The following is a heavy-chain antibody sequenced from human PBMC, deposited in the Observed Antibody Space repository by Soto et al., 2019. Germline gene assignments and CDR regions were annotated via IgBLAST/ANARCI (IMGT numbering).Heavy chain of an antibody. CDR1: GYTLTELS. V-gene: IGHV1-24*01. J-gene: IGHJ4*02. D-gene: IGHD1-7*01. CDR2: FDPEDGET. Sequence: ASVKVSCKVSGYTLTELSMHWVRQAPGKGLEWMGGFDPEDGETIYAQKFQGRVTMTEDTSTDTAYMELSSLRSEDTAVYYCATGFGATGTTLVPFDYWGQGTLVTVSS. CDR3: ATGFGATGTTLVPFDY.